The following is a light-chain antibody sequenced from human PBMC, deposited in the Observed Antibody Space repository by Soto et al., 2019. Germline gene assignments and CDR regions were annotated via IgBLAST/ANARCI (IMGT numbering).Light chain of an antibody. CDR2: RAS. Sequence: DIVMTQSPDSLAVSLGERATINCKSSQSILYSSINKYFLAWYQHKPGQPPKLLIYRASTRESGVPDRFSGSGSGTDFTLTISSLQAEDVAVYYCQQYYSTPYTFGHGTKLEIK. CDR3: QQYYSTPYT. J-gene: IGKJ2*01. V-gene: IGKV4-1*01. CDR1: QSILYSSINKYF.